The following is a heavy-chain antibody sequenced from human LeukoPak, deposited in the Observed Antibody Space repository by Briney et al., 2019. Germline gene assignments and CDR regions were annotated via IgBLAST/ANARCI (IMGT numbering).Heavy chain of an antibody. D-gene: IGHD4-11*01. Sequence: SQTLSLTCTVSGYAITSGGFSWNWIRQPPGKGLEWIGYISHSGSTFYNPSLKSRVTISVDRSKNHFSLKLSSVTAADAAVYYCARHKTVTYDAFDLWGRGTMVTVSS. CDR3: ARHKTVTYDAFDL. CDR2: ISHSGST. J-gene: IGHJ3*01. CDR1: GYAITSGGFS. V-gene: IGHV4-30-2*01.